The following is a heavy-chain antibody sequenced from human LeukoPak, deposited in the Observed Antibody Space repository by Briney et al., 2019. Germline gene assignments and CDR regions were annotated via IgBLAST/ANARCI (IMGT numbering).Heavy chain of an antibody. Sequence: GGSLRLSCAASGFTFNNYAMAWVRQAPGKGLEWVSGISGTGVSTCYPDSVKGRFTISRDNSKNTLFLQMNSLRADDTAVYYCAIAKGPVDIVVAATGVFGYWGQGTLVTVSS. CDR2: ISGTGVST. D-gene: IGHD6-19*01. CDR1: GFTFNNYA. J-gene: IGHJ4*02. V-gene: IGHV3-23*01. CDR3: AIAKGPVDIVVAATGVFGY.